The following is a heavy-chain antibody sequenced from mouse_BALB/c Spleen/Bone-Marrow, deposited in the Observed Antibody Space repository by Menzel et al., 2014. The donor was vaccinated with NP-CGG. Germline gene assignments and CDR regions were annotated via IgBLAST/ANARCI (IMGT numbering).Heavy chain of an antibody. V-gene: IGHV1-9*01. J-gene: IGHJ4*01. Sequence: QVQLKQSGAELMKPGASVKISCKATGYTFSSYWIEWVKQRPGHGLEWIGEILPGSGSTNYNEKFKGKATFTADTSSNTAYIQLCSLTSEDSAVYYCARILADSYAMDYWGQGTSVTVSA. CDR2: ILPGSGST. D-gene: IGHD1-1*01. CDR3: ARILADSYAMDY. CDR1: GYTFSSYW.